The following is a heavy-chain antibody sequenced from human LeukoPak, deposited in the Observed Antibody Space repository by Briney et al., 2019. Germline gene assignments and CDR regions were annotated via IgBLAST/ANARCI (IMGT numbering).Heavy chain of an antibody. CDR2: IKSKTDGGTT. CDR3: TTITDGEIFDY. J-gene: IGHJ4*02. D-gene: IGHD3-10*01. V-gene: IGHV3-15*01. Sequence: GGSLRLSCAASGFTVSSNYMSWVRQAPGKGLEWVGRIKSKTDGGTTDYAAPVKGRFTISRDDSKNTLYLQMNSLKTEDTAVYYCTTITDGEIFDYWGQGTLVTVSS. CDR1: GFTVSSNY.